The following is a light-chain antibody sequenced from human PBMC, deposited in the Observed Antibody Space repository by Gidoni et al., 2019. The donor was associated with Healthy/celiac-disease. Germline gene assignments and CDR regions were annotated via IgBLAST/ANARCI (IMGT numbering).Light chain of an antibody. Sequence: EIVMTQSPAPLSVSPGKRATLSCRASQSVSSNLALYQQKPGQAPRLLIYCASTRATGIPARFSGSGSGTEFTLTISSLQSKDFAVYYCQQYKNWPPGFTFGPGTKVDIK. J-gene: IGKJ3*01. CDR2: CAS. CDR1: QSVSSN. V-gene: IGKV3-15*01. CDR3: QQYKNWPPGFT.